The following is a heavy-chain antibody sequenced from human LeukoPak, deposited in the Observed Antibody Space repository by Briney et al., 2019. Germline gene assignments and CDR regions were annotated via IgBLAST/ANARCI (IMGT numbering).Heavy chain of an antibody. CDR1: GFTVSSNS. D-gene: IGHD4/OR15-4a*01. V-gene: IGHV3-53*01. CDR3: ARRAGAYSHPYDY. CDR2: IYSSVT. J-gene: IGHJ4*02. Sequence: GGYLRLSCTVSGFTVSSNSMSWVRQAPGKGLEWVSFIYSSVTHYSDSVKGRFTISRDKSRNTLFLQMNSLRAEDTAVYYCARRAGAYSHPYDYWGQGTLVTVSS.